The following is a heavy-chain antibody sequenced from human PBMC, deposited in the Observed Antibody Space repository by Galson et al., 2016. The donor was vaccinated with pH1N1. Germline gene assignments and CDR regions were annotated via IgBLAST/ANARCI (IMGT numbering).Heavy chain of an antibody. Sequence: SVKVSCKAPGGAFITHTISWVRQAPGQGLEWMGGISPFFGTPNYAQKFQGRVTITADNSKNTLYLQMNSLRVEDTAVYYCASLLMWFTESLGMDVWGQGTTVTVSS. J-gene: IGHJ6*02. CDR3: ASLLMWFTESLGMDV. CDR2: ISPFFGTP. V-gene: IGHV1-69*06. CDR1: GGAFITHT. D-gene: IGHD2-21*01.